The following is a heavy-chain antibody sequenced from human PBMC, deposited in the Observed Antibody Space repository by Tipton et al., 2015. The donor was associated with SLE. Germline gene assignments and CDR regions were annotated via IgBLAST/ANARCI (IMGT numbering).Heavy chain of an antibody. CDR3: ARIYAAGYYYYGMAV. D-gene: IGHD6-13*01. V-gene: IGHV4-61*01. Sequence: TLSLTCTVSGDSISSGHYYWSWIRQPPGKGLEWIGYIYYSGSTNYNPSLKSRVTISVDTSKNQFSLKLSSVTAADTAVYYCARIYAAGYYYYGMAVWGQGTSVTVSS. CDR1: GDSISSGHYY. J-gene: IGHJ6*02. CDR2: IYYSGST.